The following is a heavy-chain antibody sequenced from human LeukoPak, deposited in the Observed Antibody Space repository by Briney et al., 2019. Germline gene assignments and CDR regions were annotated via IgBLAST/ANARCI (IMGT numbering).Heavy chain of an antibody. D-gene: IGHD3-10*01. J-gene: IGHJ6*03. V-gene: IGHV4-59*08. CDR3: ARVYGSGSYYNGYYYYYMDV. Sequence: PSETLSLTCTVSGGSTSSYYWSWIRQPPGKGLEWIGYIYYSGSTNYNPSLKSRVTISVDTSKNQFSLKLSSVTAADTAVYYCARVYGSGSYYNGYYYYYMDVWGKGTTVTISS. CDR2: IYYSGST. CDR1: GGSTSSYY.